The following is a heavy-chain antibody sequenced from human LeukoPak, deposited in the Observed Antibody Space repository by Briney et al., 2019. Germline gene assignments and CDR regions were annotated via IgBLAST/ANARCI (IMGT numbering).Heavy chain of an antibody. D-gene: IGHD3-22*01. J-gene: IGHJ4*02. CDR1: GYSVSSGYY. CDR3: ARASYSYDINGWVPFDY. V-gene: IGHV4-38-2*02. Sequence: SETLSLTCTVSGYSVSSGYYWGWIRQPPGKGLEWIGIIYHSGRTFYTPSLKRRATISVDTSKNQFSLKLSSVTAADTAVYYCARASYSYDINGWVPFDYWGQGTLVTVSS. CDR2: IYHSGRT.